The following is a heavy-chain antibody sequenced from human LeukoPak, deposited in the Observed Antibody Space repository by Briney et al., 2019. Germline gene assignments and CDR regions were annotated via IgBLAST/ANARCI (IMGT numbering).Heavy chain of an antibody. V-gene: IGHV3-74*01. CDR1: GFTFSTYW. CDR3: ARAPTEIGGYYPEYFRH. CDR2: IKSDGGT. D-gene: IGHD3-22*01. Sequence: GGSLTLSCAVSGFTFSTYWTHWVRQAPGKGLVWASRIKSDGGTNSADSLKGRFNISRDNAKKTVSLQMNGLRPEGTGVYYCARAPTEIGGYYPEYFRHWGQGTLVTVSS. J-gene: IGHJ1*01.